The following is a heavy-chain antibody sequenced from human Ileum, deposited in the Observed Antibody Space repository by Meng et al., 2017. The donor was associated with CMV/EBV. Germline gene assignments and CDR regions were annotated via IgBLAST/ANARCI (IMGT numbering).Heavy chain of an antibody. Sequence: QAPGKGVEWVAVISYDGSNKYYADSVKGRFTISRDNSKNTLYLQMNSLRAEDTAVYYCARDFVRGPHTNTFIVVVPAATQNFGWFDPWGQGTLVTVSS. V-gene: IGHV3-30-3*01. CDR3: ARDFVRGPHTNTFIVVVPAATQNFGWFDP. D-gene: IGHD2-2*01. J-gene: IGHJ5*02. CDR2: ISYDGSNK.